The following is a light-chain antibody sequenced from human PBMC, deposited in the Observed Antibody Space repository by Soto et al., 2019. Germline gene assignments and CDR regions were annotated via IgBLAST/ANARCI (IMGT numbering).Light chain of an antibody. J-gene: IGLJ1*01. CDR1: SSNIGDNY. CDR2: ENN. CDR3: GTWDNSVYAYV. Sequence: QSVLTQPPSVSAAPGQKVTISCSGSSSNIGDNYVSWYQQLPGTAPKFLIYENNKRPSGIPDRFSGSKSGTSATLGITGLQTGDEAEYYCGTWDNSVYAYVFGPGTKLTVL. V-gene: IGLV1-51*02.